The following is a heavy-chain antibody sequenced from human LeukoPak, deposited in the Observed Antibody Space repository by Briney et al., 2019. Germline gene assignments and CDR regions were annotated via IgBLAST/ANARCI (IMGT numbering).Heavy chain of an antibody. CDR3: ARLRGGIRRPYHGEANDY. J-gene: IGHJ4*02. V-gene: IGHV1-18*01. D-gene: IGHD3-10*01. CDR2: ISAYNGNT. Sequence: GASVKVSCKASGYTFTSYGISWVRQAPGQGLEWMGWISAYNGNTNYAQKLQGRVTMTTDTSTSTAYMELRSLRSDDTAVYYCARLRGGIRRPYHGEANDYWGQGTLVTVSS. CDR1: GYTFTSYG.